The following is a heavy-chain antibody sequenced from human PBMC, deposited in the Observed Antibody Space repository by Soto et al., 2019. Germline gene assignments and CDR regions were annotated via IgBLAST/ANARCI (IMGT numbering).Heavy chain of an antibody. CDR1: GLIFSDYH. D-gene: IGHD1-7*01. Sequence: EVQLVESGGGLVQPGGSLRLSCAASGLIFSDYHMDWVRQAPGKGLEWVGRIRRKANSYTTEYAASVKGRFTISRDDSNHSLYLQMNRLKREHTAVYYCAMLGGWSGGTSGMDVWGQGTTVTVSS. J-gene: IGHJ6*02. CDR3: AMLGGWSGGTSGMDV. V-gene: IGHV3-72*01. CDR2: IRRKANSYTT.